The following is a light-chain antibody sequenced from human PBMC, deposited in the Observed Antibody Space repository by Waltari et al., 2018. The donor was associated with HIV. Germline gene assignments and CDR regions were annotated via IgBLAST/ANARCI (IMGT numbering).Light chain of an antibody. V-gene: IGLV4-69*01. CDR2: LTSDGSH. Sequence: QLVLTQSPSASASLGASVKLTCTLSSAHSTYAIAWHQQQPDQGPHYLMKLTSDGSHRKGDGIPDRFSGSASGAERYLTISNVQSEDEGIYYCQTWGAGTVVFGGGTKLSVL. J-gene: IGLJ2*01. CDR3: QTWGAGTVV. CDR1: SAHSTYA.